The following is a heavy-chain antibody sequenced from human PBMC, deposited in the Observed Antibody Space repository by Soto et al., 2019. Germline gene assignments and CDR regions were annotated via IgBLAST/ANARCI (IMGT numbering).Heavy chain of an antibody. CDR1: GGSISSGGYY. J-gene: IGHJ3*02. D-gene: IGHD3-22*01. Sequence: TLSLSCAVSGGSISSGGYYWSWIREHPGKGLEWIGYIYYSGSTYYNPSLKSRVTMSVDTSKNQFSLKLSSVTAADTAVYYCARSRQVEVIVVTGDDAFDIWGQGTMVTV. CDR3: ARSRQVEVIVVTGDDAFDI. CDR2: IYYSGST. V-gene: IGHV4-31*11.